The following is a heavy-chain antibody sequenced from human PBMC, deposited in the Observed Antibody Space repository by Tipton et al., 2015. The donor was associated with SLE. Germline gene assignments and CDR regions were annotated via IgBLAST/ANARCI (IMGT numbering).Heavy chain of an antibody. CDR2: IYYSGCT. CDR3: ARWAGPTVNFDY. V-gene: IGHV4-59*07. CDR1: GGSISSYY. Sequence: TLSLTCTVSGGSISSYYWSWIRQPPGKGLEWIGYIYYSGCTNYNPSLKSPVTISVDTSKNQFSLKLSSVTAADTAVYYCARWAGPTVNFDYWGQGPLVPVSS. J-gene: IGHJ4*02. D-gene: IGHD4-11*01.